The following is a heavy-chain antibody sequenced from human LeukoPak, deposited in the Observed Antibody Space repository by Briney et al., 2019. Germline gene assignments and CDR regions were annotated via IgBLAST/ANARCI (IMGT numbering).Heavy chain of an antibody. V-gene: IGHV3-23*01. D-gene: IGHD4-23*01. CDR2: ISGSGTRT. CDR3: AKEETRAYGGD. J-gene: IGHJ4*02. CDR1: GFTFSSYA. Sequence: GGSLRLSCAASGFTFSSYAMSWVRQAPGKGLEWVPAISGSGTRTYYADSVKGRFTISRDNSKNTLYLQMNSLRAEDTAVYYCAKEETRAYGGDWGQGTLVTVSS.